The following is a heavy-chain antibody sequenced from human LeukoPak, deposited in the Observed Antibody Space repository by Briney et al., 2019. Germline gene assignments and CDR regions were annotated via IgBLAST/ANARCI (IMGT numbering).Heavy chain of an antibody. V-gene: IGHV1-8*03. D-gene: IGHD3-10*01. CDR3: ARGLSHRLLWVGESPGGAFDI. J-gene: IGHJ3*02. CDR2: MNPNSGNT. CDR1: GYTFTSYD. Sequence: ASVKVSCKASGYTFTSYDINWVRQATGQGLEWMGWMNPNSGNTGYAQKFQGRVTITRNTSISTAYMELSSLRSDDTAVYYCARGLSHRLLWVGESPGGAFDIWGQGTMVTVSS.